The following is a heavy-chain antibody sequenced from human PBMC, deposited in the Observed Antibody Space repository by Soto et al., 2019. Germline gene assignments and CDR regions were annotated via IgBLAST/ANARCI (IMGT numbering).Heavy chain of an antibody. Sequence: GASVKVSCKVSGYTHTELSMHWVRQAPGKGLEWMGGFDPEDGETIYAQKFQGRVTMTEDTSTDTAYMELSSLRSEDTAVYYCATMVGATWWPFDYWGQGTLVTVSS. V-gene: IGHV1-24*01. CDR1: GYTHTELS. J-gene: IGHJ4*02. CDR2: FDPEDGET. CDR3: ATMVGATWWPFDY. D-gene: IGHD1-26*01.